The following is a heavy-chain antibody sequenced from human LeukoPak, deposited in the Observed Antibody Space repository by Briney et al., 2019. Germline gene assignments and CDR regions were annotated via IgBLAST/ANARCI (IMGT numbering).Heavy chain of an antibody. V-gene: IGHV3-7*05. Sequence: GGSLRLSCAASGFSLSSYWMTWVRQAPGKGLEWVANINQDGSGRYYVDSVKGRFTISRDTSKNTLYLQMNSLRAEDTAVYYCARMVPGGNSDYWGQGTVVTVSS. CDR1: GFSLSSYW. D-gene: IGHD4-23*01. CDR3: ARMVPGGNSDY. J-gene: IGHJ4*02. CDR2: INQDGSGR.